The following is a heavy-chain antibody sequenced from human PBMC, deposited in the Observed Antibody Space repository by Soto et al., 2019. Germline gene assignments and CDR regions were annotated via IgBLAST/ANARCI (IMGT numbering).Heavy chain of an antibody. J-gene: IGHJ5*02. V-gene: IGHV4-39*01. Sequence: QLQLQESGPGLVKPSETLSLTCTVSGGSISSSDFYWGWLRQTPGKGLEFIGSMYYSGTTHYNPSLKSRVTISVDTSKNQFTLKLISVTAADTAVYYCAVVDSTGNWFDPWGEGALVTVSS. D-gene: IGHD6-25*01. CDR3: AVVDSTGNWFDP. CDR2: MYYSGTT. CDR1: GGSISSSDFY.